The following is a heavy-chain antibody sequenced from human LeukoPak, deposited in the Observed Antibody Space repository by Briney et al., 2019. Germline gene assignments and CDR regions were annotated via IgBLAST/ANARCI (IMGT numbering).Heavy chain of an antibody. CDR3: AKGGLRVTDY. D-gene: IGHD5/OR15-5a*01. Sequence: GGSLRLSCAASGFIFSNYWMHWVRQAPGKGLVWVSRVNNDGSSTTYADSVKGRFTISRDNAKNTLYPQMNSLRAEDTAVYYCAKGGLRVTDYWGQGTLVTVSS. CDR2: VNNDGSST. V-gene: IGHV3-74*03. J-gene: IGHJ4*02. CDR1: GFIFSNYW.